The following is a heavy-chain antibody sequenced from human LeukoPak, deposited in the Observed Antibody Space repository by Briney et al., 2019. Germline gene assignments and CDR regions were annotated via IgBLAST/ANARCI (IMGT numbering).Heavy chain of an antibody. V-gene: IGHV1-2*02. CDR1: GYTFTGYY. CDR2: INPNSGGT. D-gene: IGHD4-17*01. J-gene: IGHJ4*02. Sequence: ASVKVSCKASGYTFTGYYMHWVRQSPGQGLEWMGWINPNSGGTNYAQKFQGRVTMTRDTSISTAYMELSRLRSDDTAVYYCARTRGYGDFYFDYWGQGTLVTVSS. CDR3: ARTRGYGDFYFDY.